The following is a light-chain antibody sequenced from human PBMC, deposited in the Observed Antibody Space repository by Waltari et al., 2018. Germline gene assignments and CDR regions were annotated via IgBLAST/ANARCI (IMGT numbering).Light chain of an antibody. J-gene: IGLJ2*01. CDR2: EVS. V-gene: IGLV2-14*01. CDR1: SSDVGAYNY. Sequence: QSALTQPASVSGSPGQSITISCTGTSSDVGAYNYVSWYQQHPGKVPKLIIYEVSHRSSGVSFRFSGSKSDNTASLTISGLQAEDEADYYCISYTTSDTMIFGGGTKLTVL. CDR3: ISYTTSDTMI.